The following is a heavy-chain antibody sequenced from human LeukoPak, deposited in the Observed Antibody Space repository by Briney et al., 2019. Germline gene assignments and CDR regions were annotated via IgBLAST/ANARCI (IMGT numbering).Heavy chain of an antibody. D-gene: IGHD3-3*01. CDR2: ISSSRSYI. J-gene: IGHJ3*02. V-gene: IGHV3-21*01. CDR3: ARDHGVFGVARGAFDI. CDR1: GFTFSIYS. Sequence: PGGSLRLSCAASGFTFSIYSMNWVREAPGKGLEWVSSISSSRSYIYYADSVKGRFTISRDNAKNSLYLQMNSLRAEDTAVYYCARDHGVFGVARGAFDIWGQGTMVTVSS.